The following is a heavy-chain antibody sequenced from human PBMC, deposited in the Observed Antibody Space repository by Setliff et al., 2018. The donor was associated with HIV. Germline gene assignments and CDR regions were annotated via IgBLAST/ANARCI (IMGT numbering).Heavy chain of an antibody. CDR1: GYTFISYD. D-gene: IGHD2-15*01. Sequence: ASVKVSCKASGYTFISYDINWVRQATGQGLEWMGWMNPNIGKTAYAQKFQGRVTMTRNTSISTAYMELSSLRSDDTAVYYCARGLPDCSGGNCYPYRVDYWGQGTLVTVSS. J-gene: IGHJ4*02. CDR3: ARGLPDCSGGNCYPYRVDY. CDR2: MNPNIGKT. V-gene: IGHV1-8*02.